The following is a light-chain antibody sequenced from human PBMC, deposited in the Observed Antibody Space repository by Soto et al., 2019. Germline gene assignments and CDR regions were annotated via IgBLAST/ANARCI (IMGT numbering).Light chain of an antibody. Sequence: EIVLTQSPGTLSLSPGETASLSCWASQSIVSNFLAWYQQRRGQPPRLLIYDSSRRASGIPARFTGSGSGTAFTLTISRVEPDDSAVYYCQQTFQSPRTFGQGTRLEI. V-gene: IGKV3-20*01. J-gene: IGKJ2*01. CDR3: QQTFQSPRT. CDR2: DSS. CDR1: QSIVSNF.